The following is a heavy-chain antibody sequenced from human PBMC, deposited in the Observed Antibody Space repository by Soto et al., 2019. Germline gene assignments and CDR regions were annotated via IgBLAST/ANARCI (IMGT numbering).Heavy chain of an antibody. Sequence: GGSLRLSCAASGFTFNSYGMHWVRQAPGKGLEWVAVISYDGSNKYYADSVKGRFTISRDNSKNTLYLQMNSLRAEDTAVYYCAKDISSSGYYFDYWGQGTLVTVSS. CDR3: AKDISSSGYYFDY. J-gene: IGHJ4*02. CDR2: ISYDGSNK. V-gene: IGHV3-30*18. D-gene: IGHD3-22*01. CDR1: GFTFNSYG.